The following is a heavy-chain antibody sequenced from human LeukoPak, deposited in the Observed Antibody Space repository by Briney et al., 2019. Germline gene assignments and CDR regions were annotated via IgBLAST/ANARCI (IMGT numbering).Heavy chain of an antibody. J-gene: IGHJ4*02. Sequence: GGSLRLSCAASGFTFSTFGMHWVRQAPGKGLEWVAFIGYDGTNKYYADSVKGRLTVSRDNSRNTLYLQMNSLRPEDTAVYYCARVSPMVQGAPFDYWGQGTLVTVSS. D-gene: IGHD3-10*01. CDR1: GFTFSTFG. CDR2: IGYDGTNK. CDR3: ARVSPMVQGAPFDY. V-gene: IGHV3-30*02.